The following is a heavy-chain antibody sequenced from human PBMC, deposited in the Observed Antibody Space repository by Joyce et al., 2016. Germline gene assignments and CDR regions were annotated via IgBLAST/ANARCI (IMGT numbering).Heavy chain of an antibody. V-gene: IGHV5-51*01. CDR1: GYSFTGYY. J-gene: IGHJ4*02. D-gene: IGHD3-10*01. CDR2: VPPFDSDT. Sequence: EVQLVQSGAEMKKPGESLTISCQGSGYSFTGYYIGWVRQVPGKGLEWLGVVPPFDSDTTDSPSFQGQVTISADKSTSIAYLQWRSLKASDTAIYYCARRAYGSGTKTYYFDYWGPGTLVTVSS. CDR3: ARRAYGSGTKTYYFDY.